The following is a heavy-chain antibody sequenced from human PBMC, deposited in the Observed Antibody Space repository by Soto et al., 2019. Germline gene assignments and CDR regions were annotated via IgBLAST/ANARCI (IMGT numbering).Heavy chain of an antibody. V-gene: IGHV4-59*01. D-gene: IGHD6-19*01. CDR3: ATGTGWLPTD. J-gene: IGHJ4*02. CDR1: GGSISSDY. Sequence: QVQLQESGPGLVKPSETLSLTCTVSGGSISSDYWTWIRQPPGKALEWIGNVYDSGRTNYNPSLRSRVTISKDTSKNQFSRNLNAVTAADAAVYHCATGTGWLPTDWGQGTLVTVSS. CDR2: VYDSGRT.